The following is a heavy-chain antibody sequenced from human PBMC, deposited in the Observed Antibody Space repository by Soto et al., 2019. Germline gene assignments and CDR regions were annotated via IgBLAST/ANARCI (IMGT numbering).Heavy chain of an antibody. Sequence: SAKVSCKASGGTFSSYAISWVRQAPGQGLEWMGGIIPIFGTANYAQKFQGRVTITADESTSTAYMELSSLRSEDTAVYYCVSLGTTVTTLIRGAFDIWGQGTMVTGSS. CDR1: GGTFSSYA. CDR2: IIPIFGTA. D-gene: IGHD4-17*01. V-gene: IGHV1-69*13. J-gene: IGHJ3*02. CDR3: VSLGTTVTTLIRGAFDI.